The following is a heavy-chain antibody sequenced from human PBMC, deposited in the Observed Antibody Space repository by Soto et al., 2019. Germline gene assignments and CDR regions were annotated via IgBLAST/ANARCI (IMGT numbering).Heavy chain of an antibody. D-gene: IGHD6-13*01. CDR2: ISASGTGT. V-gene: IGHV3-23*01. CDR1: GFTFSTYA. J-gene: IGHJ4*02. CDR3: AKDWGSSWHFDY. Sequence: EVQLLESGGGLVQPGGSLRLSCAASGFTFSTYAMSWVRQAPGKGLEWVSGISASGTGTYYADSVKGRFTISRDNSKNTLYLQMNSLRAEDTAVYYCAKDWGSSWHFDYWGQGLLVTVSS.